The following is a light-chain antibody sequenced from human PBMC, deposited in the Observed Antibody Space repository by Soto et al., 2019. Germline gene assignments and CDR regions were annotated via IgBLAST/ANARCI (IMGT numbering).Light chain of an antibody. CDR1: QSVSSSY. V-gene: IGKV3-20*01. J-gene: IGKJ4*01. Sequence: EIVLTQSPGTLSLSPGERATLSCRASQSVSSSYLAWYQQKPGQAPRLLIYGASSRATGIPDRFSGSGSGTEFPLTISIMEHAEFAVYYCQHYGSSPPLTFGGGTKVEIK. CDR2: GAS. CDR3: QHYGSSPPLT.